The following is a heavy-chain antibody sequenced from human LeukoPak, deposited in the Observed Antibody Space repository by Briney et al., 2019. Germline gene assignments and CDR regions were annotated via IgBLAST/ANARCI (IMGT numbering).Heavy chain of an antibody. CDR3: ARDSKAAGLYYYYYYMDA. J-gene: IGHJ6*03. V-gene: IGHV3-66*02. CDR1: GCTVSSNY. CDR2: IYSGGST. D-gene: IGHD6-13*01. Sequence: GWSLRLSCAASGCTVSSNYMSWVRQAPGKGLEWVSVIYSGGSTYYADSVKGRFTISRDNSKNTLYLQMNSLRAEDTAVYYCARDSKAAGLYYYYYYMDAWGKGTTVTVSS.